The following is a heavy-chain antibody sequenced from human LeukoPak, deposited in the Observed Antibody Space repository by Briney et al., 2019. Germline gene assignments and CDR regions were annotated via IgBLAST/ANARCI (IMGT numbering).Heavy chain of an antibody. CDR2: ISGSGGST. J-gene: IGHJ6*04. Sequence: GGSLRLSCETSGFTFSNYGMSWVRQAPGKGLEWVSAISGSGGSTYYADSVKGRFTISRDNSKNTLYLQMNSLRAEDTAVYYCAELGITMIGGVWGKGTTVTISS. D-gene: IGHD3-10*02. V-gene: IGHV3-23*01. CDR1: GFTFSNYG. CDR3: AELGITMIGGV.